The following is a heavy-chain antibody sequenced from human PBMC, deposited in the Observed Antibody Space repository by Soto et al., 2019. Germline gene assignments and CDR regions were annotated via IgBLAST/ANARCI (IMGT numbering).Heavy chain of an antibody. V-gene: IGHV1-18*04. D-gene: IGHD2-15*01. J-gene: IGHJ6*02. CDR3: ARDGARYNIVVVVAATPEYYYYGMDV. CDR1: GYTFTSYG. Sequence: GASVKVSCKASGYTFTSYGISWERQAPGQWLEWMGWISGYNGNTNYVQKLQGRVTMTTDTSTSTAYMELRSLRSDDTAVYYCARDGARYNIVVVVAATPEYYYYGMDVWGQGTTVTVSS. CDR2: ISGYNGNT.